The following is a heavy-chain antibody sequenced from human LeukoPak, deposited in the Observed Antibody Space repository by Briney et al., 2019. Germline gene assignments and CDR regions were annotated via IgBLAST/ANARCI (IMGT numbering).Heavy chain of an antibody. CDR1: GYTFTSYY. J-gene: IGHJ6*04. CDR3: ARDRGIAVAGTDYYYGMDV. Sequence: GASVKVSCKASGYTFTSYYMHWVRQAPGQGLXXXXXXXXXXXSTSYAQKFQGRVTMTRDTSTSTVYMELSSLRSEDTAVYYCARDRGIAVAGTDYYYGMDVWGKGTTVTVSS. D-gene: IGHD6-19*01. CDR2: XXXXXXST. V-gene: IGHV1-46*01.